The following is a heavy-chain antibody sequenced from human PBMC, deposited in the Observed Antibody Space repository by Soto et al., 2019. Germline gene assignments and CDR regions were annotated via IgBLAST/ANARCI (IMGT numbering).Heavy chain of an antibody. J-gene: IGHJ4*02. CDR2: IYISENT. Sequence: SETLSLTCTVSGGSISSDYWSWIRQPAGKGLEWIGRIYISENTHYNPSLRSRVSMSLDTSKNQHSLNLSSVTAADTAVYYCARGVGRSSWTSFDSWGQGTLVTVSS. V-gene: IGHV4-4*07. CDR1: GGSISSDY. D-gene: IGHD6-13*01. CDR3: ARGVGRSSWTSFDS.